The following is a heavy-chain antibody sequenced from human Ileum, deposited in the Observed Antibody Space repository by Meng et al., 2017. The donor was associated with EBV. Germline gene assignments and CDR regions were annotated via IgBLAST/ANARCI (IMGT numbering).Heavy chain of an antibody. CDR1: GGSIIDYY. Sequence: QVPLREPVPGLVMSSGTLSLTCDVSGGSIIDYYWSWIRQSPLKGLEWIGFFYQGTTNYNPSLKSRVTISADTSKKQFFLKLTSLTVADTAVYYCAKGGQWEPLDSWGQGILVTVSS. J-gene: IGHJ4*02. CDR3: AKGGQWEPLDS. CDR2: FYQGTT. D-gene: IGHD1-26*01. V-gene: IGHV4-59*01.